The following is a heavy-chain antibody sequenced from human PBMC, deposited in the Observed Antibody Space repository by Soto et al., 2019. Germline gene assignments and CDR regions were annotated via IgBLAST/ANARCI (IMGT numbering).Heavy chain of an antibody. J-gene: IGHJ6*02. CDR2: IGGSGSNT. CDR3: ARVVRYFDTPYGMDV. D-gene: IGHD3-9*01. CDR1: GFTFSNYA. Sequence: EGQLLESGEGLVQPGGSLKLSCAASGFTFSNYAMSWVRQAPGKGLEWVSGIGGSGSNTYYADSVKGRFTIASDNSKNTLFLQMNSLRAEDTAEYYCARVVRYFDTPYGMDVWGQGTTVTVSS. V-gene: IGHV3-23*01.